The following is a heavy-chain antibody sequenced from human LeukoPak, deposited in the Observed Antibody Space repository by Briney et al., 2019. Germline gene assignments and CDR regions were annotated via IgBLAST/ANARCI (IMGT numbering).Heavy chain of an antibody. Sequence: GGSLRLSCAASGFTFSSYEMNWVRQAPGKGLEWVSYISSSGSTIYYADSVKVRFTISRDNAKYSLYLQMNSLRAEDTAVYYCARSYGGTYYFDYWGQGTLVAVSS. J-gene: IGHJ4*02. CDR3: ARSYGGTYYFDY. V-gene: IGHV3-48*03. D-gene: IGHD4-23*01. CDR1: GFTFSSYE. CDR2: ISSSGSTI.